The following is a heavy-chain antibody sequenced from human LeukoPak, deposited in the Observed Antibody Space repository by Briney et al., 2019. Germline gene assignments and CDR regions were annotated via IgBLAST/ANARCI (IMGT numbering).Heavy chain of an antibody. D-gene: IGHD3-3*01. CDR3: TTGFWFT. V-gene: IGHV3-15*01. J-gene: IGHJ5*02. CDR1: EFTFIDAW. CDR2: IQSKSAGGTT. Sequence: GGSLRLSCATSEFTFIDAWMSWVRQSPGKGLEWSSRIQSKSAGGTTDYAAPVRGRFTISRDDSKNTLYLQMNSLKSEHTAVYYCTTGFWFTWGPRTLVTVSS.